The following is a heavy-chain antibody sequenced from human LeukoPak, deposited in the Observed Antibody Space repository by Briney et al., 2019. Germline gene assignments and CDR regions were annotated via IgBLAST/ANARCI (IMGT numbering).Heavy chain of an antibody. D-gene: IGHD3-3*01. V-gene: IGHV3-15*01. CDR3: TTDAGLEWLFLPGNAFDI. Sequence: GGSLRLSCAASGVTFSDAWMSWVRQAPGKGLEWVGRIKSKTDGGTTDYAAPVKGRFTISREDSKTTLYLQMNSLKTEDTAVYYCTTDAGLEWLFLPGNAFDIWGQGTMVTVSS. J-gene: IGHJ3*02. CDR2: IKSKTDGGTT. CDR1: GVTFSDAW.